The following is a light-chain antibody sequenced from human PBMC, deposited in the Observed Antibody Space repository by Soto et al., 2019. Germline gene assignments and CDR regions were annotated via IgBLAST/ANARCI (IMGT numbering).Light chain of an antibody. Sequence: IQMIQSPSTLSASLGETVTISCRAGQSVSKWLAWYRQKPGQAPVLLIHSTSILQLGVPSRFSGSGCGTEFTLTISNLQPDDSATYYWQQYKSVSSFGQGTKLVIE. V-gene: IGKV1-5*01. CDR3: QQYKSVSS. J-gene: IGKJ2*03. CDR1: QSVSKW. CDR2: STS.